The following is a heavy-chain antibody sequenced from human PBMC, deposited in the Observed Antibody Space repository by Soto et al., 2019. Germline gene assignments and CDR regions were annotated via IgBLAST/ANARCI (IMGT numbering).Heavy chain of an antibody. D-gene: IGHD2-2*01. J-gene: IGHJ4*02. CDR1: GGSISSGGYY. CDR3: ARALGYCSSTSCYFRDPEFRPQHYYFDY. Sequence: QVQLQESGPGLVKPSQTLSLTCTVSGGSISSGGYYWSWIRQHPGKGLEWIGYIYYSGSTYYNPSLKSRVTITVDTSKNQFSLKLSSVTAADTAVYYCARALGYCSSTSCYFRDPEFRPQHYYFDYWGQGTLVTVSS. V-gene: IGHV4-31*03. CDR2: IYYSGST.